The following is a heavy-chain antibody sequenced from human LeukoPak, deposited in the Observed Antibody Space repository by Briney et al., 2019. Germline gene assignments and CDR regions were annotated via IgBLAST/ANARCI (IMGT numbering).Heavy chain of an antibody. J-gene: IGHJ4*02. CDR2: IASDGSST. V-gene: IGHV3-74*01. CDR1: GFTFSSYW. D-gene: IGHD2-15*01. CDR3: AKGVDYCSGGSCPADY. Sequence: GGSLRLSCAASGFTFSSYWMNWVRQAPGKGLVWVSRIASDGSSTTYADSVKGRLSISRDNAKNTLYLQMNSLRVEDTAVYYCAKGVDYCSGGSCPADYWGPGTLVTVSS.